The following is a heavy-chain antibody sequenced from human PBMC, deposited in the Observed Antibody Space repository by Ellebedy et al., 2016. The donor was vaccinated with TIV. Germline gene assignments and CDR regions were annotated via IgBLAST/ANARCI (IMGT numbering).Heavy chain of an antibody. Sequence: SETLSLTCAVYGGSFSGYYWSWIRQPPGKGLEWIGEINHSGSTNYNPSLKSRVTISVDTSKNHFSLQLNSVTPEDTAVYYCARGGGDSGYDYGYWGQGTLVTVSS. CDR3: ARGGGDSGYDYGY. D-gene: IGHD5-12*01. V-gene: IGHV4-34*01. CDR2: INHSGST. J-gene: IGHJ4*02. CDR1: GGSFSGYY.